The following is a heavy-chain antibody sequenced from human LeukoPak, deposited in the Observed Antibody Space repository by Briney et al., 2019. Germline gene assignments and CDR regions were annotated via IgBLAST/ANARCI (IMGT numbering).Heavy chain of an antibody. CDR1: DDSIHYYY. J-gene: IGHJ5*02. Sequence: SETLSLTCTVSDDSIHYYYWTWIRQPPGKGLGWIGYIYASGTTNYNPSLKSRVTMSLDTSKNQFSLRLSSVTAADTAVYYCARHSDIWPVSWFDPWGRGILVTVSS. D-gene: IGHD2-21*01. CDR3: ARHSDIWPVSWFDP. V-gene: IGHV4-4*09. CDR2: IYASGTT.